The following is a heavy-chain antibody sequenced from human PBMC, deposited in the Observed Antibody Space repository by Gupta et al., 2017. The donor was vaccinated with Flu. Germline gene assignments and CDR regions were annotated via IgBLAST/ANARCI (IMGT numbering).Heavy chain of an antibody. V-gene: IGHV1-46*01. Sequence: QVQLVQSGAEVKKPGASVKVSCKASGYTFTSYYMHWVRQAPGQGLEWMGIINPSGGSTSYAQKFQGRVTMTRDTSTSTVYMELSSLRSEDTAVYYCARGIAVAALGLNDDYYYGMDVWGQGTTVTVSS. J-gene: IGHJ6*02. D-gene: IGHD6-19*01. CDR3: ARGIAVAALGLNDDYYYGMDV. CDR2: INPSGGST. CDR1: GYTFTSYY.